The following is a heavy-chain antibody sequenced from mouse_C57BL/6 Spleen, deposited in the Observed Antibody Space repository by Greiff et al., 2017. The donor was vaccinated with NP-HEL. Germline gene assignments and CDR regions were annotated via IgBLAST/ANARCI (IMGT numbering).Heavy chain of an antibody. CDR3: ARENLTGGWFAY. J-gene: IGHJ3*01. CDR1: GYTFTSYW. V-gene: IGHV1-52*01. D-gene: IGHD3-2*01. Sequence: QVQLQQPGAELVRPGSSVKLSCKASGYTFTSYWMHWVKQRPIQGLEWIGNIDPSDSETHYNQKFKDKATLTVDKSSMTAYMQLSSLTAEDSAVYYCARENLTGGWFAYWGQGTLVTVSA. CDR2: IDPSDSET.